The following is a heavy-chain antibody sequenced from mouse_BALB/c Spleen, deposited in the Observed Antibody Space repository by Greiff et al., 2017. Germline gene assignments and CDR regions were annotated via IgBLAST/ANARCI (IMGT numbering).Heavy chain of an antibody. J-gene: IGHJ4*01. Sequence: EVHLVESGGGLVKPGGSLKLSCAASGFTFSSYAMSWVRQSPEKRLEWVADISSGGSYTYYPDTVTGRFTISRDNAKNTLYLEMSSLRSEDTAMYYCAREGRSYAMDYWGQGTSVTVSS. V-gene: IGHV5-9-4*01. CDR3: AREGRSYAMDY. CDR2: ISSGGSYT. CDR1: GFTFSSYA.